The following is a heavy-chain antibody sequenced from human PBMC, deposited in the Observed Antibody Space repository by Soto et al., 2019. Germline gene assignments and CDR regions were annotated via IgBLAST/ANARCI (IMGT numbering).Heavy chain of an antibody. CDR2: IFPGDSDT. CDR3: ARRTVGSSGWFDP. CDR1: GYDFTTYW. V-gene: IGHV5-51*01. D-gene: IGHD1-26*01. J-gene: IGHJ5*02. Sequence: GESLKISCKGSGYDFTTYWIGWVRQMPGKGLELMGIIFPGDSDTRYSPSFRGQVSISADKSINTAYLQWSSLKASGTAMYYCARRTVGSSGWFDPWGQGTLVTVSS.